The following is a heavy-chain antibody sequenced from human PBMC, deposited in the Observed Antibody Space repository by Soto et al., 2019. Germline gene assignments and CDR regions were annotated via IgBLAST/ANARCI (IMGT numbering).Heavy chain of an antibody. V-gene: IGHV3-23*01. J-gene: IGHJ4*02. CDR2: ISGSGANT. CDR1: GFTFTSYA. CDR3: AKLIASASTY. D-gene: IGHD6-13*01. Sequence: GGSLRLSCAASGFTFTSYAMTWVRQAPGKGLEWISAISGSGANTYYADSVKGRFTISRDNSKNTLYLQMNSLRGEDTAVYYCAKLIASASTYWGQGTLVTVSS.